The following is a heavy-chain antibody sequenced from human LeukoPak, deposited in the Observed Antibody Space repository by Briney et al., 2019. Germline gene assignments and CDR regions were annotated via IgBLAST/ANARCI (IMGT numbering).Heavy chain of an antibody. J-gene: IGHJ5*02. CDR3: AGGNTYYDFWSGYSDNWFDP. Sequence: GGSLRLSCAASGFTFSSYWMSWVRQAPGKGLEWVANIKQDGSEKYYVDSVKGRFTISRDNAKNSLYQQMNSLRAEDTAVYYCAGGNTYYDFWSGYSDNWFDPWGQGTLVTVSS. V-gene: IGHV3-7*01. D-gene: IGHD3-3*01. CDR1: GFTFSSYW. CDR2: IKQDGSEK.